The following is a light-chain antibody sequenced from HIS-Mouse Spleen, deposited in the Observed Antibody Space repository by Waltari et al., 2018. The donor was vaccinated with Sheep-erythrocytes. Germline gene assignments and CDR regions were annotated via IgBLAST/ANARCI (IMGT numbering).Light chain of an antibody. CDR3: CSYAGSYNHV. V-gene: IGLV2-11*01. Sequence: QSALTQPRSVSGSPGQSVTISCTGTSSDVCGYTYVPWYQQHPGKAPKLMIYDVSKRPSGVPDRFSGSKSGNTASLTISGLQAEDEADYYCCSYAGSYNHVFATGTKVTVL. CDR1: SSDVCGYTY. CDR2: DVS. J-gene: IGLJ1*01.